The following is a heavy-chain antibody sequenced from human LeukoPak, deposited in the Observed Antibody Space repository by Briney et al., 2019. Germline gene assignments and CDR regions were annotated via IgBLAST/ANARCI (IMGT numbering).Heavy chain of an antibody. D-gene: IGHD6-13*01. CDR3: ARVQAAAGNGY. CDR2: IKEDGSEK. Sequence: GGSLRLSCAASGFTFSNYCMSWVRQAPGKGLEWVANIKEDGSEKYYVDSVKGRFTISRDNAKNSLYLQMNSLRAEDTAVYYCARVQAAAGNGYWGQGPLVTVSS. J-gene: IGHJ4*02. CDR1: GFTFSNYC. V-gene: IGHV3-7*01.